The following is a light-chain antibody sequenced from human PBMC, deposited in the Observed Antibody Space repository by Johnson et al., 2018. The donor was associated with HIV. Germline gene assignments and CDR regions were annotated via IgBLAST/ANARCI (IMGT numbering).Light chain of an antibody. J-gene: IGLJ1*01. CDR1: SSNIGNNY. CDR2: DNN. CDR3: GTWYSSLIAGGV. Sequence: QSVLTQPPSVSAAPGQKVTISCSGSSSNIGNNYVYWYQQLPGTAPKLLIYDNNKRPSGIPDRFSGSKSGTSATLGITGLQTGDEADYYCGTWYSSLIAGGVFGTGTKVTVL. V-gene: IGLV1-51*01.